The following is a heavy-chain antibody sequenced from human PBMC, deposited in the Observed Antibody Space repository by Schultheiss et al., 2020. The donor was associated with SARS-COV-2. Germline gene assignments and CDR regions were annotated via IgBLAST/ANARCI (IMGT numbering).Heavy chain of an antibody. CDR3: ARDPRRGMDV. V-gene: IGHV4-34*01. J-gene: IGHJ6*02. Sequence: SETLSLTCAVYGGSFSGYYWSWIRQPPGKGLEWIGEINHSGSTNYNPSLKSQVTISVDTSKNQFSLKLSSVTAADTAVYYCARDPRRGMDVWGQGTTVTVSS. CDR1: GGSFSGYY. CDR2: INHSGST.